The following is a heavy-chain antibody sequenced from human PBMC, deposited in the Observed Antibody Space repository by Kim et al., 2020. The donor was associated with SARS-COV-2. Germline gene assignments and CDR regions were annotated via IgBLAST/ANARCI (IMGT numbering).Heavy chain of an antibody. CDR3: AREFTQAYYYYYGMDV. CDR1: GYTFTSYY. CDR2: INPSGGST. Sequence: ASVKVSCKASGYTFTSYYMHWVRQAPGQGLEWMGIINPSGGSTSYAQKFQGRVTMTRDTSTSTVYMELSSLRSEDTAVYYCAREFTQAYYYYYGMDVWGQGTTVTVSS. V-gene: IGHV1-46*01. J-gene: IGHJ6*02.